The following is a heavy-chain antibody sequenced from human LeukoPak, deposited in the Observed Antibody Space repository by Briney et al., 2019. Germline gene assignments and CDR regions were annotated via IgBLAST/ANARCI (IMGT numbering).Heavy chain of an antibody. J-gene: IGHJ5*02. CDR1: GGTFNSYA. Sequence: ASVKVSCKASGGTFNSYAISWVRQAPGQGLEWMGGIIPIFGTANYAQKFQGRVTITTDESTSTAYMELSSLRSEDTAVYYCATGGIAAAGNNWFDPWGQGTLVTVSS. CDR3: ATGGIAAAGNNWFDP. CDR2: IIPIFGTA. V-gene: IGHV1-69*05. D-gene: IGHD6-13*01.